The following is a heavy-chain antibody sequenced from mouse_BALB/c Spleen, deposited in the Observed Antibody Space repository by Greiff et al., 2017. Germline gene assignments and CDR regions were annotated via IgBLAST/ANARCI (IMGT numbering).Heavy chain of an antibody. Sequence: EVQLQQSGAELVRSGASVKLSCTASGFNIKDYYMHWVKQRPEQGQEWIGWIDPENGDTEYAPKFQGKATMTADTSSNTAYLQLSSLTSEDTAVYYCNALYDAMDYWGQGTSVTVSS. D-gene: IGHD2-14*01. CDR3: NALYDAMDY. V-gene: IGHV14-4*02. J-gene: IGHJ4*01. CDR2: IDPENGDT. CDR1: GFNIKDYY.